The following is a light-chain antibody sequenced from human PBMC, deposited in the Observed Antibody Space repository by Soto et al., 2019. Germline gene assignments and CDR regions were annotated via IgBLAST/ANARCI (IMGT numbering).Light chain of an antibody. J-gene: IGKJ2*01. V-gene: IGKV1-5*03. CDR3: QRYNDFQYV. CDR2: KAI. CDR1: QSISNW. Sequence: DIQMTQSPSTLSASVGDRVTITCRASQSISNWLAWYQQKPGKAPKLLIYKAINLQSGVPSRFSGSGSGTEFSLTISCLQPDDFATYYCQRYNDFQYVFGKGTKL.